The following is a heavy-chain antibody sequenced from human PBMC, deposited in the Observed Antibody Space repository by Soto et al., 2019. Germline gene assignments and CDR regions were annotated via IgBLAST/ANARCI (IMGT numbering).Heavy chain of an antibody. D-gene: IGHD2-15*01. CDR2: IIPIFGTA. J-gene: IGHJ5*02. CDR3: AREGGDRCSGGSCYRKSGNWFDP. Sequence: SVKVSCKASGGTFSSYAVSWVRQAPGQGLEWMGGIIPIFGTANYAQKFQGRVTITADESTSTAYMELSSLRSEDTAVYYCAREGGDRCSGGSCYRKSGNWFDPWGQGTLVTVSS. V-gene: IGHV1-69*13. CDR1: GGTFSSYA.